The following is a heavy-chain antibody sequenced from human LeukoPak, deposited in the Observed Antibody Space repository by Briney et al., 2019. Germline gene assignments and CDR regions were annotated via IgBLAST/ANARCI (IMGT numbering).Heavy chain of an antibody. CDR1: GGSFSGYY. CDR3: ARYDFWSGYYID. Sequence: SETLSLTCAVYGGSFSGYYWSWIRQPPGKGLEWIGEINHSGSTNYNPSLKSRVTISVDTSKNQFSLKLSSVTAADTAVYYCARYDFWSGYYIDWGQGTLVTVSS. D-gene: IGHD3-3*01. J-gene: IGHJ4*02. CDR2: INHSGST. V-gene: IGHV4-34*01.